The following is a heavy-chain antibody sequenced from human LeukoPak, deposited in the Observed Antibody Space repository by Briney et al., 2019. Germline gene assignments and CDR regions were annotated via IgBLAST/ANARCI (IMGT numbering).Heavy chain of an antibody. CDR3: AREHHSSSWYYYYYYGMDV. CDR1: GFSFSNYA. CDR2: ISGSGGST. Sequence: PGGSLRLSCVPSGFSFSNYAMSWVRQAPGKGLEWVSSISGSGGSTHYADSVKGRFTIFRDNSKNTLYLQMNSLRAEDTAVYYCAREHHSSSWYYYYYYGMDVWGQGTTVTVSS. J-gene: IGHJ6*02. V-gene: IGHV3-23*01. D-gene: IGHD6-13*01.